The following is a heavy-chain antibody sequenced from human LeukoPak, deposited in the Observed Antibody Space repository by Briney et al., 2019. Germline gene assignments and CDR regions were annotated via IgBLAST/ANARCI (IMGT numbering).Heavy chain of an antibody. J-gene: IGHJ4*02. CDR2: ITPSGST. V-gene: IGHV4-34*01. D-gene: IGHD3-22*01. Sequence: NTSETLSLTCVVYGGSLSGYFWSWIRQPPGKRLEWIGEITPSGSTNYSPSLKSRVSISIDTSKKKLSLRLTSVTAADSAVYYCASSFYYDSRDYWGQGTLVTVSS. CDR1: GGSLSGYF. CDR3: ASSFYYDSRDY.